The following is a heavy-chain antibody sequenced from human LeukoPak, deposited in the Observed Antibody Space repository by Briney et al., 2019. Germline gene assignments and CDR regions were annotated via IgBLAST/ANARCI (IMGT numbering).Heavy chain of an antibody. CDR2: ISSSSSYI. Sequence: GGSLRLSCAASGFTFSSYSMNWVRQAPGKGLEWVSSISSSSSYIYYADSVKGRFTISRDNAKNSLYLQMNSLRAEDTAVYYCARGGGYSGYDRFDYWGQGTLVTVSS. J-gene: IGHJ4*02. V-gene: IGHV3-21*01. CDR3: ARGGGYSGYDRFDY. D-gene: IGHD5-12*01. CDR1: GFTFSSYS.